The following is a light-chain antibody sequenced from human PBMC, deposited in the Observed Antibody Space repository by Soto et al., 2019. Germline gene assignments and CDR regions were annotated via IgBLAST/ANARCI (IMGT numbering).Light chain of an antibody. CDR1: QSISSW. Sequence: DIQMTQSPSTLSASVGDRVTITCRASQSISSWLAWYQQKPGKAPKLLIYDASSLESGVPSRFSGSGSGTEFTLTISSLQPADFATYYCQQYNSFSRTFGQGTKVDIK. CDR3: QQYNSFSRT. V-gene: IGKV1-5*01. CDR2: DAS. J-gene: IGKJ1*01.